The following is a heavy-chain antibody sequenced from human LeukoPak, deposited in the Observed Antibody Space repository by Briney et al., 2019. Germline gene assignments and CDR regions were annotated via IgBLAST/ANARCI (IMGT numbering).Heavy chain of an antibody. CDR3: ARGYSSSWDDAFDI. CDR1: GYTFTSYY. Sequence: ASVKVSCKASGYTFTSYYMHWVRQAPGQGLEWMGIINPSGGSTNYGQTFQDRVTMTRDTSTSTVYMEPSSLRSEDTAVYYCARGYSSSWDDAFDIWGQGTMVTVSS. V-gene: IGHV1-46*01. D-gene: IGHD6-13*01. CDR2: INPSGGST. J-gene: IGHJ3*02.